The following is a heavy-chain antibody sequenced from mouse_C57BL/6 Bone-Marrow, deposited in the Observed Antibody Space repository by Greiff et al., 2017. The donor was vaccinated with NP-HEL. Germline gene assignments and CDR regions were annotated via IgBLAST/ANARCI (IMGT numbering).Heavy chain of an antibody. Sequence: VQLQQSGAELMKPGASVKLSCKATGYTFTGYWIEWVKQRPGHGLEWIGEILPGSGSTNYNEKFKGKATFTADTSSNTAYMQLSSLTTEDSAIYSCARSGLYYYGSSYYYAMDYWGQGTSVTVSS. J-gene: IGHJ4*01. CDR1: GYTFTGYW. V-gene: IGHV1-9*01. CDR3: ARSGLYYYGSSYYYAMDY. D-gene: IGHD1-1*01. CDR2: ILPGSGST.